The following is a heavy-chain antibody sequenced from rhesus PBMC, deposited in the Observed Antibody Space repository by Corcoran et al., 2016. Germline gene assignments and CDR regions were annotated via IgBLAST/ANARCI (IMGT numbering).Heavy chain of an antibody. V-gene: IGHV4-65*01. CDR1: GGSVSSGHW. Sequence: QVQLQESGPGLVKPSETLSLTCAVSGGSVSSGHWWNWIRQPPGKGLELLGYISGSSAATYYNPSLKSRVTFSRDTSKDHFSLRLNSVTAADTAVYYCARGSAVDYWGPGVLVTVSS. CDR2: ISGSSAAT. J-gene: IGHJ4*01. CDR3: ARGSAVDY.